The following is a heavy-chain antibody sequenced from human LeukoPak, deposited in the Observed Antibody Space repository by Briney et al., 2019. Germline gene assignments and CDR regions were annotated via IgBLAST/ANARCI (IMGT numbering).Heavy chain of an antibody. CDR1: GGTFSSYA. J-gene: IGHJ4*02. Sequence: SVKVSCKASGGTFSSYAISWVRQAPGQGLEWIVGIIPIFGTANYTQKFQGRVTITADESTSTAYMELSSLRSEDTGVYYCARVVAAAGKELDYWGQGTLVTVSS. CDR2: IIPIFGTA. V-gene: IGHV1-69*13. CDR3: ARVVAAAGKELDY. D-gene: IGHD6-13*01.